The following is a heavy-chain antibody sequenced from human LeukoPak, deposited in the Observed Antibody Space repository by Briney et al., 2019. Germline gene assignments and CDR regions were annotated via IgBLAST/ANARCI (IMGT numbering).Heavy chain of an antibody. CDR2: IYTSGST. D-gene: IGHD3-22*01. Sequence: PSETLSLTCTVSGGSISSGSYYWSWIRQPAGKGLEWIVRIYTSGSTNYNPSLKSRVTISVDTSKNQFSLKLSSVTAADTAVYYCARDRYYYDSSGYLTYYFDYWGQGTLVTVSS. V-gene: IGHV4-61*02. CDR1: GGSISSGSYY. J-gene: IGHJ4*02. CDR3: ARDRYYYDSSGYLTYYFDY.